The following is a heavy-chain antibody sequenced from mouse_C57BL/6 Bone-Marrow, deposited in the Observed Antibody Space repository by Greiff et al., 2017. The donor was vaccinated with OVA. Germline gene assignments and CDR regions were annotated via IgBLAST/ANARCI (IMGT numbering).Heavy chain of an antibody. V-gene: IGHV1-69*01. J-gene: IGHJ2*01. D-gene: IGHD2-4*01. CDR1: GYTFTSYW. CDR2: IDPSDSYT. CDR3: ARSDYEPFDY. Sequence: VQLQQPGAELVMPGASVKLSCKASGYTFTSYWMHWVKQRPGQGLEWFGEIDPSDSYTNYNQKFKGKSTLTVDKSSSTAYMQLSSLTSEDSAVYYCARSDYEPFDYWGQGTTLTVSS.